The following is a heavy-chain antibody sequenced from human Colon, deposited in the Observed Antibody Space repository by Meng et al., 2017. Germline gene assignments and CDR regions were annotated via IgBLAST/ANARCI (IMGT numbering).Heavy chain of an antibody. J-gene: IGHJ5*02. CDR3: ARDRKHYGERGWFDP. CDR1: GGSISSGDYY. D-gene: IGHD4-17*01. Sequence: QGQLEGSGPRLVQPSQTLSLTCTVSGGSISSGDYYWSWIRQPPGKGLEWIGYIYYSGSTYSNASLKSRVTISIDRSKNQFSLKLSSVTAADTAVYYCARDRKHYGERGWFDPWGQGTLVTVSS. V-gene: IGHV4-30-4*01. CDR2: IYYSGST.